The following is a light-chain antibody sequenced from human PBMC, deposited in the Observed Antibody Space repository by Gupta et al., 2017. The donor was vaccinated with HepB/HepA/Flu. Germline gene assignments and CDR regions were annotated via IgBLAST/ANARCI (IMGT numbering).Light chain of an antibody. CDR2: GAS. Sequence: EMVLTQSRGTLSLSPGERATLSCSPSQSVSSNYLAWYQQKPGQAPRLLIYGASSRATGIPDRFSGSGSETDFTLTISRLEPEDVAVYYCQQYGTSPQTFGQGTKVEIK. CDR3: QQYGTSPQT. J-gene: IGKJ1*01. CDR1: QSVSSNY. V-gene: IGKV3-20*01.